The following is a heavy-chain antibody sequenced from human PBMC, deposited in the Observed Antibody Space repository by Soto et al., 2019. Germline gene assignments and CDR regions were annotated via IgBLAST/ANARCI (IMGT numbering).Heavy chain of an antibody. Sequence: SQTLSLTCAISGYSFSINISAFNLSRHSPSRVLEWLGRTYYRSKWYNDYAVSVKSRITINPDTSKNQFSLQLNSVTHEDTAVYYCARGRTGIAVDDSWGQGTLVTXS. CDR3: ARGRTGIAVDDS. D-gene: IGHD6-19*01. J-gene: IGHJ4*02. V-gene: IGHV6-1*01. CDR2: TYYRSKWYN. CDR1: GYSFSINISA.